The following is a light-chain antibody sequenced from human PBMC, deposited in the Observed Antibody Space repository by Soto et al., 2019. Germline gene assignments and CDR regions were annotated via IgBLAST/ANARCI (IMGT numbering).Light chain of an antibody. CDR1: QSISTSY. J-gene: IGKJ2*01. Sequence: EIVLTQSPGTLSLSPGERATLSCRASQSISTSYLAWYQQRPGQAPRLLIYGASSRATGIPDRFSGSGSGTAFTLPISRLEPEDFAVYYCQQYDSSPLYPFGQGTKLQIK. V-gene: IGKV3-20*01. CDR2: GAS. CDR3: QQYDSSPLYP.